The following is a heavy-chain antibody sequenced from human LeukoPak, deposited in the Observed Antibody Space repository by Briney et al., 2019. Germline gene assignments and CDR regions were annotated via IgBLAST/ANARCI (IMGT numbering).Heavy chain of an antibody. CDR2: ISSSSSYI. V-gene: IGHV3-21*01. CDR1: GFTFSSYS. CDR3: ARAAKDIVATITEFDY. Sequence: GGSLRLSCAASGFTFSSYSMNWVRQAPGKGLEWVSSISSSSSYIYYADSVKGRFTISRDNAKNSLYLQMNSLRAEDTAVYYCARAAKDIVATITEFDYWGQGTLVTVSS. J-gene: IGHJ4*02. D-gene: IGHD5-12*01.